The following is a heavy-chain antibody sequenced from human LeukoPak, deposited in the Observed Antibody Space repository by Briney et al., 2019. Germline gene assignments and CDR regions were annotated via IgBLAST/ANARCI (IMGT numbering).Heavy chain of an antibody. J-gene: IGHJ6*02. CDR1: GGSVNSGSSY. Sequence: PSETLSLTCTVSGGSVNSGSSYWSWIRQPPGKGLEWIGYIYYSGSTNYNPSLKSRVTISVDTSKNQFSLKLSSVTAADTAVYYCARGDYPPFQYGMDVWGQGTTVTVSS. D-gene: IGHD4-17*01. CDR2: IYYSGST. CDR3: ARGDYPPFQYGMDV. V-gene: IGHV4-61*01.